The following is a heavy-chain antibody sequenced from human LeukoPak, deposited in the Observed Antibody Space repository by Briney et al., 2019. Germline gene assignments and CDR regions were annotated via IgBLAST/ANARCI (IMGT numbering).Heavy chain of an antibody. CDR3: GKNRYSGSLSPFDI. CDR2: ISGGGGNT. D-gene: IGHD1-26*01. CDR1: KFAFSSYA. J-gene: IGHJ3*02. Sequence: GGSLRLSCAASKFAFSSYAMSWVRQAPGKGQEWVSAISGGGGNTYYADSVKGRFTISRDNSKNTLYLQMNSLRAEDTAVYYCGKNRYSGSLSPFDIWGQGTMVTVSS. V-gene: IGHV3-23*01.